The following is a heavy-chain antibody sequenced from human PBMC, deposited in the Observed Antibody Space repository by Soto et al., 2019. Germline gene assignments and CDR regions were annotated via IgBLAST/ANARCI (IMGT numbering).Heavy chain of an antibody. J-gene: IGHJ4*02. D-gene: IGHD3-22*01. CDR1: GFTFSSYG. CDR3: AKGITMIAADYFDY. V-gene: IGHV3-30*18. Sequence: VESVRLSCAASGFTFSSYGMHWVRQAPGKGLEWVAVISYDGSNKYYADSVKGRFTISRDNSKNTLYLQMNSLRAEDTAVYYCAKGITMIAADYFDYWGQGTLVTVSS. CDR2: ISYDGSNK.